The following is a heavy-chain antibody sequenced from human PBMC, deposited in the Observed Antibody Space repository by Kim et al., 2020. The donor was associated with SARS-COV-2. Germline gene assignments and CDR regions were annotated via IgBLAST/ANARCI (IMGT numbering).Heavy chain of an antibody. CDR2: ISAYNSNT. V-gene: IGHV1-18*04. Sequence: ASVKVSCKASGYTFTSYGISWVRQAPGQGLEWMGWISAYNSNTNYAQKLQGRVTMTTDTSTSTAYMELRSLRSDDTAVYYCARVWYTYYYGSGSYYNLSYYYYYGMDVWGQGTTVTVSS. CDR1: GYTFTSYG. J-gene: IGHJ6*02. CDR3: ARVWYTYYYGSGSYYNLSYYYYYGMDV. D-gene: IGHD3-10*01.